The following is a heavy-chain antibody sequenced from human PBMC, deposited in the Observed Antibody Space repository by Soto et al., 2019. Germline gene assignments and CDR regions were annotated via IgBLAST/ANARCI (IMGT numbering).Heavy chain of an antibody. CDR3: AASRGETTYWYFEL. V-gene: IGHV1-3*04. Sequence: QVQLVQSGAEEKKPGASVKVSCKAFGYTFTNYAIHWARQAPGQRLEWMGWINTGNGNTEYSQKFQGRVTITRDTSGSTAEMDLSSLRSEDTAVYYCAASRGETTYWYFELGGRGTLVTVSS. CDR1: GYTFTNYA. CDR2: INTGNGNT. D-gene: IGHD1-1*01. J-gene: IGHJ2*01.